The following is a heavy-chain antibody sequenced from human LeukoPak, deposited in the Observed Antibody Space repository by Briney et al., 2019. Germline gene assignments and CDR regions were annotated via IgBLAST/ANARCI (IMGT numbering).Heavy chain of an antibody. D-gene: IGHD6-19*01. CDR1: GGSISSCY. Sequence: SETLSLTCTVSGGSISSCYWSWIRQPPGKGLEWIGYIYYSGSTNYNPSLKSRDTVSVDTSKNQFSLKLSSVTAADTAVYYCARDGYSSGWNLEYFQHWGQGTLVTVSS. V-gene: IGHV4-59*01. CDR3: ARDGYSSGWNLEYFQH. J-gene: IGHJ1*01. CDR2: IYYSGST.